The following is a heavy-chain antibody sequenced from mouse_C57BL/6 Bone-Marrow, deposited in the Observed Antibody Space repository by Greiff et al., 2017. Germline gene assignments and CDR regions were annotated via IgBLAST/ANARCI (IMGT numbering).Heavy chain of an antibody. Sequence: VQLQESGAELVRPGTSVKMSCKASGYTFTNYWIGWAKQRPGHGLEWIGDIYPGGGYTNYNEKFKGKATLTADKSSSTAYMQISSLTSEDSAFYDCARDGSHGAVDYWGQGTSVTVSS. CDR2: IYPGGGYT. CDR3: ARDGSHGAVDY. D-gene: IGHD1-1*01. CDR1: GYTFTNYW. V-gene: IGHV1-63*01. J-gene: IGHJ4*01.